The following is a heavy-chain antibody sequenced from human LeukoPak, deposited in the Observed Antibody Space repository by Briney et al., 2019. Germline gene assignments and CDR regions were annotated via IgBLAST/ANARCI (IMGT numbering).Heavy chain of an antibody. CDR1: GFTFSSYW. Sequence: GGSLRLSCAASGFTFSSYWMSWVRQAPGKGLEWVANIKQDGSEKYYVDSVKGRFTISRDNAKNSLYLQMNSLRAEDTAVYYCARQASNYGSGAYMDVWGKGTTVTISS. CDR2: IKQDGSEK. J-gene: IGHJ6*03. D-gene: IGHD3-10*01. CDR3: ARQASNYGSGAYMDV. V-gene: IGHV3-7*01.